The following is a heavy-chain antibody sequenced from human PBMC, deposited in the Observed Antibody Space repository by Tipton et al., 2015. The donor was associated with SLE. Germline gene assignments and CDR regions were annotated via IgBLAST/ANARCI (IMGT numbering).Heavy chain of an antibody. Sequence: TLSLTCTVSGGSISSHYWSWIRQPPGKGLEWIGYIHFTGSTNYNPSLKSRATISVDMSKNQFSLKLTSVTAADTAVYYCARGGGSPSYWGQGTLVTVSS. CDR2: IHFTGST. D-gene: IGHD2-15*01. V-gene: IGHV4-59*11. CDR1: GGSISSHY. CDR3: ARGGGSPSY. J-gene: IGHJ4*02.